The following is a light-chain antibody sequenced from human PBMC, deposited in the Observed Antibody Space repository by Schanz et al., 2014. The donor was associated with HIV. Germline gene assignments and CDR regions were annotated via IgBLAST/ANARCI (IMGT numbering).Light chain of an antibody. V-gene: IGKV3-11*01. Sequence: EIVLTQSPATLSLSPGERATLSCRASQSVSSSLAWYQQKPGQAPRLLIYDASKRATGIPARFSGSGSGTEFTLTISSLQSEDFATYFCQQYTSYSPWTFGQGTKVEVK. CDR3: QQYTSYSPWT. CDR2: DAS. J-gene: IGKJ1*01. CDR1: QSVSSS.